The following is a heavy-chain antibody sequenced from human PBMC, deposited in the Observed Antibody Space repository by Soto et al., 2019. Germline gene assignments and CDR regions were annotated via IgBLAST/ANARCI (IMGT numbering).Heavy chain of an antibody. CDR3: ARDITMVRGVISDAFDI. V-gene: IGHV1-69*18. CDR1: GGTFSSFA. Sequence: QVQLVQSGAEVKKPGSSVKVSCKASGGTFSSFAVSWVRQAPGQGLEWMGRIIPMFATPNYAQRFQGRVTITADESTGTAYMELSSLRSEDTALYYCARDITMVRGVISDAFDIWGQGTMVTVSS. CDR2: IIPMFATP. D-gene: IGHD3-10*01. J-gene: IGHJ3*02.